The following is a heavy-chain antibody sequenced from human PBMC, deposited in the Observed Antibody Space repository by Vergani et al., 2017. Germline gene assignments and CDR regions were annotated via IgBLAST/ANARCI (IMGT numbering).Heavy chain of an antibody. CDR1: GGTFSSYT. J-gene: IGHJ3*02. D-gene: IGHD3-10*02. CDR3: ASGLPVRGVSPSDAFDI. V-gene: IGHV1-69*02. CDR2: IIPILGIA. Sequence: QVQLVQSGAEVKKPGSSVKVSCKASGGTFSSYTISWVRQAPGQGLEWMGRIIPILGIANYAQKLQGRVTITADKSTSTAYMELSSLRSEDTAVYYCASGLPVRGVSPSDAFDIWGQGTMVTVSS.